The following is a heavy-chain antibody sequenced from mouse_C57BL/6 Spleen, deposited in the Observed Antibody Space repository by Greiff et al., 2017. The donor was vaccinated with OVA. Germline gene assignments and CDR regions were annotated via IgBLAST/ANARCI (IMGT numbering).Heavy chain of an antibody. J-gene: IGHJ4*01. V-gene: IGHV1-82*01. Sequence: QVQLQQSGPELVKPGASVKISCKASGYAFSSSWMNWVKQRPGKGLEWIGRIYPGDGDTNYNGKFKGKATLTADKSSSTAYMQLSSLTSEDSAVYFGAREGDDYDGYYAMDYWGQGTSVTVSS. D-gene: IGHD2-4*01. CDR3: AREGDDYDGYYAMDY. CDR1: GYAFSSSW. CDR2: IYPGDGDT.